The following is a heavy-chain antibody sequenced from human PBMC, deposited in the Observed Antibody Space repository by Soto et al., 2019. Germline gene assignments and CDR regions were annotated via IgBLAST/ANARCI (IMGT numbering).Heavy chain of an antibody. V-gene: IGHV3-13*01. CDR1: GFTFSSYD. CDR2: IGTAGDT. D-gene: IGHD1-20*01. Sequence: EVQLVESGGGLVQPGGSLRLSCAASGFTFSSYDMHWVRQATGKGLEWVSAIGTAGDTYYPGSVKGRFTISRENAKNSLYLQMNSLRAGDTAVYYCARAITGTTNFDYWGEGTLVTVSS. J-gene: IGHJ4*02. CDR3: ARAITGTTNFDY.